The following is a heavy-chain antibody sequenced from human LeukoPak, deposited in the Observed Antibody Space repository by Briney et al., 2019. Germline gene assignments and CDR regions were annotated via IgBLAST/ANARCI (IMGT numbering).Heavy chain of an antibody. D-gene: IGHD3-22*01. CDR3: ARDAGYYYDRY. CDR2: ISYDGSNK. V-gene: IGHV3-30-3*01. CDR1: GFTFSSYA. Sequence: PGRSLRLSCAASGFTFSSYAMHWVRQAPGKGLEWVAVISYDGSNKYYADSVKGRFTISRDNAKNSLYLQMNSLRAEDTAVYYCARDAGYYYDRYWGQGTLVTVSS. J-gene: IGHJ4*02.